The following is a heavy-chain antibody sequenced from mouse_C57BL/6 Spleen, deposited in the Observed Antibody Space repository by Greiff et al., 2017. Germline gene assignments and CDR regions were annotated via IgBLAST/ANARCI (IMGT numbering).Heavy chain of an antibody. V-gene: IGHV1-81*01. D-gene: IGHD1-1*01. J-gene: IGHJ4*01. CDR2: IYPRSGNT. CDR1: GYTFTSYG. Sequence: VQLQQSGAELARPGASVKLSCKASGYTFTSYGISWVKQRTGQGLEWIGEIYPRSGNTYYNEKFKGKGTLTADKSSSTAYMELRSLTSEDSAVYFCARGFITTVVDYAMDYWGQGTSVTVSS. CDR3: ARGFITTVVDYAMDY.